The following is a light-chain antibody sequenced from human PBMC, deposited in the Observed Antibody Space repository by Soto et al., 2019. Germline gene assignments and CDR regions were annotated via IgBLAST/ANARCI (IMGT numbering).Light chain of an antibody. J-gene: IGLJ2*01. CDR2: LNSDGSH. CDR1: SGHSSYA. V-gene: IGLV4-69*01. Sequence: QLVLTQSPSASASLGASVKLTCTLSSGHSSYAIAWHQQRPEKGPRYLMKLNSDGSHYKGDGIPDRFSGSSSGAERYLTISSLQSEDEADYYCQTWVTGIQVFGGGTQLTVL. CDR3: QTWVTGIQV.